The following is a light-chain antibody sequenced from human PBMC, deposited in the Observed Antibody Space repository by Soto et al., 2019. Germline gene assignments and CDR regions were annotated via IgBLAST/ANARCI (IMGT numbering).Light chain of an antibody. CDR1: ESLVYSNGETY. CDR3: IQGTHWPPYT. CDR2: TVS. Sequence: DVVMTQSPLSLPVTLGQPASISCRSSESLVYSNGETYLDWFQQRPGQSPRRLIYTVSNRDSGVPDIFSGSGSGTDFTLKIIRVEAEDVGIYYCIQGTHWPPYTFGQGTRLEIK. J-gene: IGKJ2*01. V-gene: IGKV2-30*01.